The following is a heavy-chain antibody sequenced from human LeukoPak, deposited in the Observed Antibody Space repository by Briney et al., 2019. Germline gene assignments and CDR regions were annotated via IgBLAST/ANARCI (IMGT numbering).Heavy chain of an antibody. CDR1: GFTFSSYG. J-gene: IGHJ4*02. Sequence: GGSLRLSCAASGFTFSSYGMHWVRQAPGKGLDWVANIWYDGSNRYYADSVKGRFTISRDNSMNTLYLQMNSLRAEDTAVYYCARGMYSLDYWGQGTLVTVSS. CDR2: IWYDGSNR. CDR3: ARGMYSLDY. V-gene: IGHV3-33*01. D-gene: IGHD6-13*01.